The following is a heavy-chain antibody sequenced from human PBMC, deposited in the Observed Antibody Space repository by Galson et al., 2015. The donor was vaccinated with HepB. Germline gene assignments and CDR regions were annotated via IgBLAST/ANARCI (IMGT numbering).Heavy chain of an antibody. CDR3: ARESWGTDY. D-gene: IGHD7-27*01. J-gene: IGHJ4*02. CDR1: GFTFSSYA. CDR2: ISYDGSNK. V-gene: IGHV3-30-3*01. Sequence: SLRLSCAASGFTFSSYAMYWVRQAPGKGLEWVAVISYDGSNKYYADSVKGRFTISRDNSKNTLYLQMNSLRAEDTAVYYCARESWGTDYWGQGTLVTVSA.